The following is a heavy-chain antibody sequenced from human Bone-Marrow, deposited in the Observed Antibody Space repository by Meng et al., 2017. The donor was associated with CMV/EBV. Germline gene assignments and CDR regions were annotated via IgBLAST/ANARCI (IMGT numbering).Heavy chain of an antibody. CDR2: IYYSGST. D-gene: IGHD6-13*01. J-gene: IGHJ6*02. CDR1: GGSVSSGSYY. V-gene: IGHV4-61*01. Sequence: SEPLSLTCTVSGGSVSSGSYYWSWIRQPPGKGLEWIGYIYYSGSTNYNPSLKSRVTISVDTSKNQFSLKLSSVTAADTAVYYCARILIAAAGYYYYYYGMDVWGQGTTVTVSS. CDR3: ARILIAAAGYYYYYYGMDV.